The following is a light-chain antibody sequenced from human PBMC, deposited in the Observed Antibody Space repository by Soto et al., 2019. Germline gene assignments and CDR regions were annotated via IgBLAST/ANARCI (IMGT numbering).Light chain of an antibody. CDR2: GAS. Sequence: EIVLTQSPGTLSLSPGDRATLSCRASQSVNSNYLAWYQRKPGQAPRLLIYGASNRATDIPYRFSASGSGTDFTPTITRLEAEDFAVYYCHQYDSTPPTFGQGTKVEVK. CDR1: QSVNSNY. J-gene: IGKJ1*01. V-gene: IGKV3-20*01. CDR3: HQYDSTPPT.